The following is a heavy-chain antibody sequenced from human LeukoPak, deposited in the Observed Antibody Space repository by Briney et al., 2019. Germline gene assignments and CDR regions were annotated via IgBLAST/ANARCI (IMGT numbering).Heavy chain of an antibody. Sequence: GESLKISCTASGYSFASSWIAWVRQMPGKGLEWMGIIFPDDSNTGYNPSFQGQVTISADKSISTAYLQWSSLKASDTAMYYCARHVYCSGGSCRVFDYWGQGTLVTVSS. D-gene: IGHD2-15*01. CDR2: IFPDDSNT. CDR1: GYSFASSW. CDR3: ARHVYCSGGSCRVFDY. J-gene: IGHJ4*02. V-gene: IGHV5-51*01.